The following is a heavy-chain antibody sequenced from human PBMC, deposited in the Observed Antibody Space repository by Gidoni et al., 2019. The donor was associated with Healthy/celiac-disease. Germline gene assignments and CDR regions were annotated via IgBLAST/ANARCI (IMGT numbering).Heavy chain of an antibody. Sequence: QVQLQQWGAGLLKPSETLSLTCAVYGGSFSGYYWSWIRQPPGKGLEWIGEINHSGSTNYNPSLKSRVTISVDTSKNQFSLKLSSVTAADTAVYYCARVVSGYYYYYYMDVWGKGTTVTVSS. CDR2: INHSGST. CDR3: ARVVSGYYYYYYMDV. J-gene: IGHJ6*03. V-gene: IGHV4-34*01. CDR1: GGSFSGYY. D-gene: IGHD2-21*02.